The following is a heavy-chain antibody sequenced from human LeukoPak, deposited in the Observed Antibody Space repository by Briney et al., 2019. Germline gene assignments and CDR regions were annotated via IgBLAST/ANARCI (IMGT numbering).Heavy chain of an antibody. Sequence: GGSLRLSCAASGFTFSTYEMRWVRQAAGEGMGWVSYISNSGTIIYYADSVKGRFTISRDNAKNSLYLQMNSLRAEDTAVYYCARDHSRGGSSVFYWGQGTLVTVSS. CDR2: ISNSGTII. CDR1: GFTFSTYE. D-gene: IGHD5/OR15-5a*01. CDR3: ARDHSRGGSSVFY. V-gene: IGHV3-48*03. J-gene: IGHJ4*02.